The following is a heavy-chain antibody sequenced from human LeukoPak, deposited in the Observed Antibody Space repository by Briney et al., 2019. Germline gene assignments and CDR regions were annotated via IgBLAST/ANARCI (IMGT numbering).Heavy chain of an antibody. J-gene: IGHJ3*02. V-gene: IGHV3-23*01. CDR3: AKREHYYDSSGYYYSAFAI. Sequence: PGGSLRLSCAASGSTFSSYAMSWVRQAPGKGLEWVSAISSSGDRTYYADSVKGRFTISRDNSKNTLYLQMNSLRAEDTAVYYCAKREHYYDSSGYYYSAFAIWGQGTMVTVSS. CDR1: GSTFSSYA. D-gene: IGHD3-22*01. CDR2: ISSSGDRT.